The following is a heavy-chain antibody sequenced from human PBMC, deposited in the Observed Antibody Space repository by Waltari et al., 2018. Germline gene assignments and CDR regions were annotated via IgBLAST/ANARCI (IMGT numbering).Heavy chain of an antibody. D-gene: IGHD3-22*01. V-gene: IGHV3-74*01. Sequence: EVQLVESGGNLVQPGESLRLSCAASGFTFSRFWMHWVRQGPGKGLVWGSRINSDGTSIGYADSVKGRFTISRDNAKNTLYLQMKSLRAEDTGVYYCARGRVGYYDTSAYFDSWGQGTLVTVSS. J-gene: IGHJ4*02. CDR1: GFTFSRFW. CDR3: ARGRVGYYDTSAYFDS. CDR2: INSDGTSI.